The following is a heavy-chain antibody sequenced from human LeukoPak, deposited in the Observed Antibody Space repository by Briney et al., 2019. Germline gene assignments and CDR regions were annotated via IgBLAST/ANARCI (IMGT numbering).Heavy chain of an antibody. CDR1: GYTFSDYE. Sequence: PGGSLRLSCAASGYTFSDYEMNWVRQAPGKGLEWVSSISSSSTYIYYADSAQGRCTISRDNAKNSLSLQMNSLRAEDTAVYFCAREMYGDYGFDYWGQGTLVTVSS. D-gene: IGHD4-17*01. J-gene: IGHJ4*02. CDR2: ISSSSTYI. CDR3: AREMYGDYGFDY. V-gene: IGHV3-21*01.